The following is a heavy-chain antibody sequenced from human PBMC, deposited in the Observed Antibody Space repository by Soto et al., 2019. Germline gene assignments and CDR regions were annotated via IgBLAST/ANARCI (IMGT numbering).Heavy chain of an antibody. V-gene: IGHV1-18*01. Sequence: GASVXXXXXASGYTFTSYGISWVRQAXXQGLEWMGWIXXXXXXXXXXXXXXXXXXXXXXTSTSTAYMELRSLRSDDTAVYYCARGPVDYWGQGTLVTVSS. CDR2: IXXXXXXX. CDR1: GYTFTSYG. J-gene: IGHJ4*02. CDR3: ARGPVDY.